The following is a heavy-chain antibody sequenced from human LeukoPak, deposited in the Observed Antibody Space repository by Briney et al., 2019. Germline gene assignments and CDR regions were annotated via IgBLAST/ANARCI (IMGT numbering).Heavy chain of an antibody. CDR3: ARAYYYDSSGYYPN. Sequence: SQTLSLTCTVSGGSISSGSYYWSWIRQPAGKGLEWIGRIYTSGSNNYNPSLKSRVTISVDTSKNQFSLKLSSVAAADTAVYYCARAYYYDSSGYYPNWGQGTLVTVSS. CDR1: GGSISSGSYY. CDR2: IYTSGSN. V-gene: IGHV4-61*02. D-gene: IGHD3-22*01. J-gene: IGHJ4*02.